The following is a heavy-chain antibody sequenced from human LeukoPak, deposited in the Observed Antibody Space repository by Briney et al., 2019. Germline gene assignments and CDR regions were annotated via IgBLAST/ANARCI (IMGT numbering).Heavy chain of an antibody. CDR3: ARDVDWLDY. CDR2: IWYDGSNK. D-gene: IGHD3-9*01. V-gene: IGHV3-33*08. CDR1: GFTFSSYW. J-gene: IGHJ4*02. Sequence: PGGSLRLSCAASGFTFSSYWMSWVRQAPGKGLEWVAVIWYDGSNKYYADSVKGRFTISRDNSKNTLYLQMNSLRAEDTAVYYCARDVDWLDYWGQGTLVTVSS.